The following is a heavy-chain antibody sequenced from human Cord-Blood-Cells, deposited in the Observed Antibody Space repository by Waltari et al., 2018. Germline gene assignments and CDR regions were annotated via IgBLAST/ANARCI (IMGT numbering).Heavy chain of an antibody. J-gene: IGHJ4*02. V-gene: IGHV1-2*04. CDR3: ARGDSSSPLLIDY. Sequence: QVQLVQSGAEVKKPGPSVKVSCKASGNTFPGYSMHWVRLAPGQGLEWMGWINPNSGGTNYAQKFQGWVTMTRDTSISTAYMELSRLRSDDTAVYYCARGDSSSPLLIDYWGQGTLVTVSS. CDR1: GNTFPGYS. CDR2: INPNSGGT. D-gene: IGHD6-6*01.